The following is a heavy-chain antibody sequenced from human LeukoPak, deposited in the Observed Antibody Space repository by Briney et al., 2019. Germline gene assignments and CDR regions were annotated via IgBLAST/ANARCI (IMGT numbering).Heavy chain of an antibody. CDR1: GFSFSSYS. Sequence: PGESLRLSCAASGFSFSSYSMNWVRQAPGKGLGWVSSISSSSSYIYYADSVKGRFTISRDNAKNELYLQMNSLRAEDTAVYYCARRVHGYDGVYFDYWGQGTLVTVSS. CDR2: ISSSSSYI. D-gene: IGHD5-12*01. J-gene: IGHJ4*02. CDR3: ARRVHGYDGVYFDY. V-gene: IGHV3-21*01.